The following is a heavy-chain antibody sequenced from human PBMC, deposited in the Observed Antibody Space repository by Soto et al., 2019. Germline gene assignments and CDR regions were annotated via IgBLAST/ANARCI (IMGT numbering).Heavy chain of an antibody. CDR1: GGSISSSRHY. Sequence: QLQLQESGPGLVKPSETLSLTCTVSGGSISSSRHYWAWIRQPPGKGLEWIGSVFYSGRTYYNPSLKSRVTISVDTSKNQFSLNVSSVSAADTALYYCARLSFWYDMDVWGQGTTVTVSS. D-gene: IGHD3-3*01. CDR3: ARLSFWYDMDV. CDR2: VFYSGRT. V-gene: IGHV4-39*01. J-gene: IGHJ6*02.